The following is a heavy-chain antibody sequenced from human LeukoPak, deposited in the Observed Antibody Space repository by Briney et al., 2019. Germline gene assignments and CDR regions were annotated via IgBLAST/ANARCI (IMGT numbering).Heavy chain of an antibody. V-gene: IGHV3-7*01. D-gene: IGHD5-18*01. CDR3: ARDLGYSYEGYFDY. Sequence: QSGGPLRLSCAASGFTFSSYWMSWVRQAPGKGLEWLANIKQDGSEKYYVDSVKGRFTISRDNAKNSLYLQMNSLRAEDTAVYYCARDLGYSYEGYFDYWGQGTLVTVSS. CDR2: IKQDGSEK. J-gene: IGHJ4*02. CDR1: GFTFSSYW.